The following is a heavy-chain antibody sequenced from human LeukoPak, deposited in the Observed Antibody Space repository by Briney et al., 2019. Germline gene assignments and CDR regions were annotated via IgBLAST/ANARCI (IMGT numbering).Heavy chain of an antibody. CDR2: ISGSGGST. D-gene: IGHD3-22*01. CDR3: AKDMGVVVITSLDY. CDR1: GFTFSSYA. Sequence: GGSLRLSCAASGFTFSSYAMSWVRQAPGKGLEWVSAISGSGGSTYYADSVKGRFTISRDNSKNTLYLQMNSLRSEDTAVYYCAKDMGVVVITSLDYWGQGTLVTVSS. V-gene: IGHV3-23*01. J-gene: IGHJ4*02.